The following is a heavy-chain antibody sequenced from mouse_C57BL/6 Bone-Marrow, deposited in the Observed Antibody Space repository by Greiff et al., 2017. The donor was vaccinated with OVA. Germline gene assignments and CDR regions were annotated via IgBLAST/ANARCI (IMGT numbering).Heavy chain of an antibody. J-gene: IGHJ4*01. CDR2: SDPNSGGT. CDR3: GYGSSYEAMDY. Sequence: VQLQQPGAELVKPGASVKLSCKASGYTFTSYWMHWVKQRPGRGLEWLGRSDPNSGGTKYNEKFKSKATLTVDKPSSTAYMQLSSLTSEDSAVYFCGYGSSYEAMDYWGQGTSVTVSS. V-gene: IGHV1-72*01. CDR1: GYTFTSYW. D-gene: IGHD1-1*01.